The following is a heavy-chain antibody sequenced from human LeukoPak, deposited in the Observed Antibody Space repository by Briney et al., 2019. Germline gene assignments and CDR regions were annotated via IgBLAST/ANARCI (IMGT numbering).Heavy chain of an antibody. CDR3: ASGIAVAAEYFDY. CDR1: GYSFPTYW. D-gene: IGHD6-19*01. Sequence: GESLKISCTGSGYSFPTYWIAWVRPMPGKGLEWMGIIYPGDSDTRYSPSFQGQVTISADKSISTAYLQWSSLKASDTAMYYCASGIAVAAEYFDYWGQGTLVTVSS. CDR2: IYPGDSDT. J-gene: IGHJ4*02. V-gene: IGHV5-51*01.